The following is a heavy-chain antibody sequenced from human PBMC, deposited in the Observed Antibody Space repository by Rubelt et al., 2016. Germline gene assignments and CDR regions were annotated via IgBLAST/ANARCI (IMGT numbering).Heavy chain of an antibody. CDR2: FDPEDGET. Sequence: QVQLVQSGAEVKKPGASVKVSCKVSGYTLTELSMHWVRQAPGKGLEWMGGFDPEDGETIYAQKVQGRVTMTEETSTDTAYMELSSLRSEDTAVYYCATVSCSGGSCYSLSLGYWGQGTLVTVSS. CDR3: ATVSCSGGSCYSLSLGY. V-gene: IGHV1-24*01. D-gene: IGHD2-15*01. CDR1: GYTLTELS. J-gene: IGHJ4*02.